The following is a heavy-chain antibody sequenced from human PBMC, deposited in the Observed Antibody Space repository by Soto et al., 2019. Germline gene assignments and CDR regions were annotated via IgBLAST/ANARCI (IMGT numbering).Heavy chain of an antibody. CDR1: GDSVSSNGAA. CDR2: TYFRSKWYN. D-gene: IGHD1-26*01. V-gene: IGHV6-1*01. J-gene: IGHJ3*02. CDR3: AREKWELNLFDI. Sequence: QVQLQQSGPGLVKPSQTLSLTCAISGDSVSSNGAAWNWIRQSPSRGLEWLGRTYFRSKWYNDYAVXVXSXXTINPDTSKNQFSLQLNSVTPEDTAVYYCAREKWELNLFDIWGQGTMVTVSS.